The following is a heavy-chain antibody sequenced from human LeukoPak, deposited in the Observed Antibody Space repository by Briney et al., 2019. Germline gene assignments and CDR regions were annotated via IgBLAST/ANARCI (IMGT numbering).Heavy chain of an antibody. Sequence: SGPALVKPTQTLTLTCTFSGFSLSTSGMCVSWIRQPPGKAPEWLALIDWDDDKYYSTSLKTRLTISKDTSKNQVVLTMTNMYPVDTATYYCARCTTVTTRGAEYFQHWGQGTLVTVSS. CDR1: GFSLSTSGMC. D-gene: IGHD4-17*01. CDR3: ARCTTVTTRGAEYFQH. CDR2: IDWDDDK. V-gene: IGHV2-70*01. J-gene: IGHJ1*01.